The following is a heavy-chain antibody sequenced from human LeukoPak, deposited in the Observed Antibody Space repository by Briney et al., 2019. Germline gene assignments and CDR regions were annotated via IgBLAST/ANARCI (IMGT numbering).Heavy chain of an antibody. CDR3: ARISRYCGGDCYFDY. V-gene: IGHV3-21*04. J-gene: IGHJ4*02. CDR2: ITSSSNYI. Sequence: GGSLRLSCAASGFTFSSYSMNWVRQAPGKGLEWVSSITSSSNYIYYADSVKGRFTISRDNAKNSLYLQMNSLRAEDTAAYYCARISRYCGGDCYFDYWGQGTLVTVSS. CDR1: GFTFSSYS. D-gene: IGHD2-21*02.